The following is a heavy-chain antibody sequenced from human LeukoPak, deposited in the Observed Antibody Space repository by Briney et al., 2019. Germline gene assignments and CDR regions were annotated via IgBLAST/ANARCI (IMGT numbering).Heavy chain of an antibody. Sequence: PGGSLRLSCAASGFSFISYGMHWVRQAPGKGLEWVGVISDDGRNKKYADSVKGRFTISRDNSKDTLYLQMNSLRDEDTAVYYCAKRPSDYGDYVTYFDYWGQGTLVPVSS. V-gene: IGHV3-30*18. CDR2: ISDDGRNK. D-gene: IGHD4-17*01. CDR1: GFSFISYG. J-gene: IGHJ4*02. CDR3: AKRPSDYGDYVTYFDY.